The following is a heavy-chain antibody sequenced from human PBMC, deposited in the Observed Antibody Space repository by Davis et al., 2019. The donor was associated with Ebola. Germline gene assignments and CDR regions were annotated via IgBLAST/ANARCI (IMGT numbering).Heavy chain of an antibody. V-gene: IGHV3-73*01. CDR1: GFTFSGSA. J-gene: IGHJ6*02. Sequence: GESLKISCAASGFTFSGSAMHWVRQASGKGLEWVGRIRSKANSYATAYAASVKGRFTISRDDSKNTAYLQMNSLKTEDTAVYYCTTTVTRGNHYYDMDVWGQGTTVTVSS. CDR3: TTTVTRGNHYYDMDV. D-gene: IGHD4-17*01. CDR2: IRSKANSYAT.